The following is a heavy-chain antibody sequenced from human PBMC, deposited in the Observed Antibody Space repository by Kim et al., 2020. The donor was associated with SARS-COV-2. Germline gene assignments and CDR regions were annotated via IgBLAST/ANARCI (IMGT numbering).Heavy chain of an antibody. Sequence: ASVKVSCKASGYTFTSYDINWVRQATGQGLEWMGWMNPNSGNTGYAQKFQGRVTMTRNTSISTAYMELSSLRSEDTAVYYCARGAPDFWSGYYREWGLDYWGQGTLVTVSS. J-gene: IGHJ4*02. CDR1: GYTFTSYD. CDR3: ARGAPDFWSGYYREWGLDY. CDR2: MNPNSGNT. D-gene: IGHD3-3*01. V-gene: IGHV1-8*01.